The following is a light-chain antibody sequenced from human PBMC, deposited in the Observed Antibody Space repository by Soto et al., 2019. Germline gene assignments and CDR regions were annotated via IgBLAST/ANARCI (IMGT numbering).Light chain of an antibody. Sequence: QSALTQPTSVTGSTGQSITISCSGSSSDVRNYKYVSWYQQQPDKAPKLMIFEGNKRPSGVSDRFSGSQSGNTASLTISGLQAEDEADYYCCSSAGTFTWVFGGGTKLTV. V-gene: IGLV2-23*01. CDR2: EGN. J-gene: IGLJ3*02. CDR3: CSSAGTFTWV. CDR1: SSDVRNYKY.